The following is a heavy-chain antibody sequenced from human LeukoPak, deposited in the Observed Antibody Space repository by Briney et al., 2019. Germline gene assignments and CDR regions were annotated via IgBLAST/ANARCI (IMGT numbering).Heavy chain of an antibody. CDR2: INQGGREK. J-gene: IGHJ4*02. CDR3: ARDAFASGSNNPFDN. V-gene: IGHV3-7*01. D-gene: IGHD3-10*01. CDR1: GFTFSNYW. Sequence: GGSLRLSCAASGFTFSNYWMSWVRQAQWQGRECVANINQGGREKFYVDSVKGRFTISRDNAKKSLYLQMNSLRAEDTAVYYCARDAFASGSNNPFDNWGQGTLVTVSS.